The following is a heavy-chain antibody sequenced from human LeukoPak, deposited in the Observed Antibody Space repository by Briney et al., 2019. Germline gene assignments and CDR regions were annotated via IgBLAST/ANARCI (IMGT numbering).Heavy chain of an antibody. J-gene: IGHJ4*02. Sequence: GSLRLSCAASGFTVSNNYMSWVRQAPGKGLEWVSVIYSGGSTYYADSVKGRFTISRDNSKNTLYLQMNSLRAEDTAVYYCARGPYSSGWSLDYWDQGTLVTVSS. D-gene: IGHD6-19*01. V-gene: IGHV3-66*01. CDR2: IYSGGST. CDR3: ARGPYSSGWSLDY. CDR1: GFTVSNNY.